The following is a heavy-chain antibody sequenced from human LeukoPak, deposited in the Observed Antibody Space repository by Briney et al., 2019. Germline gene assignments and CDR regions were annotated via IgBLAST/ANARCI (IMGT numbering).Heavy chain of an antibody. Sequence: GASVKVSCKASGYTFTSYGISWVRQAPGQGLEWMGWISAYNGNTNYAQKLQGRVTMTTDTSTSTAYMELRSLRSDDTAVYYCARLYSNYDYYHYYMDVWGKGTTVTVSS. CDR1: GYTFTSYG. D-gene: IGHD4-11*01. CDR2: ISAYNGNT. V-gene: IGHV1-18*01. CDR3: ARLYSNYDYYHYYMDV. J-gene: IGHJ6*03.